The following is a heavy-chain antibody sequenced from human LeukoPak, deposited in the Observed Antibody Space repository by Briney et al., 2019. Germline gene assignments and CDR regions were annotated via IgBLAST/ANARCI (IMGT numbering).Heavy chain of an antibody. D-gene: IGHD2-8*01. Sequence: PSETLSLTCAVYGGSFSGYYWSWIRQPPGKGLEWIGYIYYSGSTNYNPSLKSRVTISVDTSKNQFSLKLSSVTAADTAVYYCARVPYTRILYLMGYYYMDVWGKGTTVTVSS. CDR3: ARVPYTRILYLMGYYYMDV. CDR2: IYYSGST. CDR1: GGSFSGYY. J-gene: IGHJ6*03. V-gene: IGHV4-59*01.